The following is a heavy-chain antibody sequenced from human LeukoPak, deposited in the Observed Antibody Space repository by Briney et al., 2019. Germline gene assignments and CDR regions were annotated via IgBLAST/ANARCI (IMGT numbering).Heavy chain of an antibody. CDR1: GGSISSSSYY. J-gene: IGHJ4*02. CDR2: IYYSGST. D-gene: IGHD3-22*01. CDR3: ARNYDSSGYYYYY. Sequence: SETLSLTCTVCGGSISSSSYYWGWIRQPPGKGLEWIGSIYYSGSTYYNPSLKSRVTISVDTSKNQFSLKLSSVTAADTAVYYCARNYDSSGYYYYYWGQGTLVTVSS. V-gene: IGHV4-39*07.